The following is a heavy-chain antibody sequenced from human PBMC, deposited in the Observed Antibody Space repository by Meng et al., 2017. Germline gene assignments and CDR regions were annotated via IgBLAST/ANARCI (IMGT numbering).Heavy chain of an antibody. D-gene: IGHD3-9*01. CDR3: ARDLLYGILTGYYSY. CDR2: IKQDGSEK. V-gene: IGHV3-7*01. CDR1: GFTFSSYW. J-gene: IGHJ4*02. Sequence: GESLKISCAASGFTFSSYWMSWVRQAPGKGLEWVANIKQDGSEKYYVDSVKGRFTISRDNAKNSLYLQMNSLRAEDTAVYYCARDLLYGILTGYYSYWGQGTLVTVSS.